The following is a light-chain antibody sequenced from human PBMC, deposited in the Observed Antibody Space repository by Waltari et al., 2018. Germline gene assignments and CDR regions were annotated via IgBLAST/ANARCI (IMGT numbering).Light chain of an antibody. V-gene: IGKV1-9*01. CDR3: QHRG. J-gene: IGKJ3*01. Sequence: DIQFTQSPSFLSASVGDRVTITCRASQGISSYLAWYQHKPGTAPKLLIYSASTLQSGVPSRFSGSGSGTEFTLTITSLQPEDFATYYCQHRGFGPGTKVDIK. CDR2: SAS. CDR1: QGISSY.